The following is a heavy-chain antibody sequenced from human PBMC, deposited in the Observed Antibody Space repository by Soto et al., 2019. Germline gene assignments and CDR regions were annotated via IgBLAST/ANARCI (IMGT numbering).Heavy chain of an antibody. V-gene: IGHV1-8*01. D-gene: IGHD3-3*01. CDR1: GYTFTSYD. CDR3: ARANLPDYDFWSGYYISYFYYCMDV. J-gene: IGHJ6*02. Sequence: ASVKVSCKASGYTFTSYDINWVRQATGQGLEWMGWMNPNSGNTGYAQKFQGRVTMTRNTSISTAYMELSSLRSEDTAVYYCARANLPDYDFWSGYYISYFYYCMDVWGQGTTVTVSS. CDR2: MNPNSGNT.